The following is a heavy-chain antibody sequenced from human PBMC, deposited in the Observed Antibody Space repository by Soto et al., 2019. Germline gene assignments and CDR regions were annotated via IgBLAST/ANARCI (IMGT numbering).Heavy chain of an antibody. V-gene: IGHV4-39*01. D-gene: IGHD1-26*01. CDR3: GRLERLATISYYFDY. Sequence: PSETLSLTCTVSGGSVSSSSYYWGWVRQPPGKGLEWIGSVYHSGSTYYNPSLESRVTISVDKSKNQFSLKLMSLSAADTAVYYRGRLERLATISYYFDYWGQGALVTVSS. CDR2: VYHSGST. CDR1: GGSVSSSSYY. J-gene: IGHJ4*02.